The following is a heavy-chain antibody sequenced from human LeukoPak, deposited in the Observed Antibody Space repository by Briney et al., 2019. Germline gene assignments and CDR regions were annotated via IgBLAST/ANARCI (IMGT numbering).Heavy chain of an antibody. CDR1: GFTFSNAS. CDR3: ARDGSSWYFGY. Sequence: GGSLRLSCAASGFTFSNASMSWVRQAPGKGLEWFGRINSKTDGGTTDYAAPVKGRFTISRDDSKNTLYLQMNSLKTEDTAVYYCARDGSSWYFGYWGQGTLVTVSS. CDR2: INSKTDGGTT. V-gene: IGHV3-15*01. D-gene: IGHD6-13*01. J-gene: IGHJ4*02.